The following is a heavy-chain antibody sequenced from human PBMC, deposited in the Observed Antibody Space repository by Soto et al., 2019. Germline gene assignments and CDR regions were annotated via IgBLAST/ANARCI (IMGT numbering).Heavy chain of an antibody. Sequence: QVQLQESGPGLVKPSGTLSLTCAVSGGSISSSHWWSWVRQPPGKGLEWIGEIYHSGSTNYNPSLKSRVTISVDKSKNQFSLKLSSVTAADTAVYYCARAGRGYCSGGSCYSGLHGMDVWGQGTTVNVSS. D-gene: IGHD2-15*01. CDR3: ARAGRGYCSGGSCYSGLHGMDV. V-gene: IGHV4-4*02. J-gene: IGHJ6*02. CDR1: GGSISSSHW. CDR2: IYHSGST.